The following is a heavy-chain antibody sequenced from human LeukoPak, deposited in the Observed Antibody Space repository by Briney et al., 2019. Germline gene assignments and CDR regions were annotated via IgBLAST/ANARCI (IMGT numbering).Heavy chain of an antibody. Sequence: GGSLRLSCAASGFTFSSYAMHWVRQAPGKGLEWVAVISTDGNNEYYANSVKGRFTISRDNSKNTVYLQMTSLRTEDTAVYYCARPYYSNYYYYGMDVWGQGTTVTVSS. CDR1: GFTFSSYA. J-gene: IGHJ6*02. CDR3: ARPYYSNYYYYGMDV. D-gene: IGHD4-11*01. V-gene: IGHV3-30*04. CDR2: ISTDGNNE.